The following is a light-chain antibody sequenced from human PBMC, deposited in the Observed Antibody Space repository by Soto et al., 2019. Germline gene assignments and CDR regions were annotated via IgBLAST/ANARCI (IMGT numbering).Light chain of an antibody. CDR3: SSYTSRLYV. J-gene: IGLJ1*01. V-gene: IGLV2-14*01. CDR1: SSDVGGYNY. CDR2: EVS. Sequence: QSVLTQPASVSGSPGESITISCTGTSSDVGGYNYVSWYQQHPGKAPKLMIYEVSNRPSGVSNRFSGSKSGNTASLTISGLQAEDEADYYCSSYTSRLYVFGAGKKVSVL.